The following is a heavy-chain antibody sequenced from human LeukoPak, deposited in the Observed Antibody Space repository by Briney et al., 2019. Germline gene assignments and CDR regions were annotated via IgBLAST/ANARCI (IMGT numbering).Heavy chain of an antibody. CDR1: GFTSSDYY. Sequence: PGGSLRLSCAASGFTSSDYYMSWIRQAPGKGREWVSYISSSGSTIYYADSVKGRFTISRDNAKNSLYLQMNSLRAEDTAVYYCASGDIVATIDYWGQGTLVTVSS. CDR2: ISSSGSTI. D-gene: IGHD5-12*01. V-gene: IGHV3-11*01. J-gene: IGHJ4*02. CDR3: ASGDIVATIDY.